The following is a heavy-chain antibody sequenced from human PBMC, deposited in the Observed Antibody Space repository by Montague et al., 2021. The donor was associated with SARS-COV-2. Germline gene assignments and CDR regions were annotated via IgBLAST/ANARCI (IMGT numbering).Heavy chain of an antibody. J-gene: IGHJ3*01. D-gene: IGHD2-2*01. CDR1: GGSINSSSYY. Sequence: SETLSLTCIVSGGSINSSSYYWAWIRQPPGKGLEWIASIYYSGASCCDPSLRSRVTMSVDTSRNQFNLKLTSVTAADTGLYYCARRFTRGAFDVWGRGTMVTVSS. V-gene: IGHV4-39*01. CDR3: ARRFTRGAFDV. CDR2: IYYSGAS.